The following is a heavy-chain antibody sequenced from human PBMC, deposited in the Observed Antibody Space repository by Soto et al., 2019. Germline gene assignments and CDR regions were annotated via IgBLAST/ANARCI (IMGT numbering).Heavy chain of an antibody. Sequence: PGGSLRLSCAASGFTFSSYAMSWVRQAPGKGLEWVSAISGSGGSTYYADSVKGRFTISRDNSKNTLYLQMNSLRAEDTAVYYCAKPLVCSGGSCYNGAFDIWGQGTMVTVSS. D-gene: IGHD2-15*01. V-gene: IGHV3-23*01. J-gene: IGHJ3*02. CDR3: AKPLVCSGGSCYNGAFDI. CDR1: GFTFSSYA. CDR2: ISGSGGST.